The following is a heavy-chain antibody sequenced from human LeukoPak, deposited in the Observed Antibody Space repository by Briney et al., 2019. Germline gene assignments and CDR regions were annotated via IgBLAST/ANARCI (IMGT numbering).Heavy chain of an antibody. Sequence: GASVKVSCKASGYTFTSYYMHWVRQAPGQGLEWMGIINPSGGSTSYAQKFQGRVTITTDESTSTAYMELSSLRSEDTAVYYCASQVGSGSYYDFDYWGQGTLVTVSS. D-gene: IGHD1-26*01. J-gene: IGHJ4*02. CDR2: INPSGGST. V-gene: IGHV1-46*01. CDR1: GYTFTSYY. CDR3: ASQVGSGSYYDFDY.